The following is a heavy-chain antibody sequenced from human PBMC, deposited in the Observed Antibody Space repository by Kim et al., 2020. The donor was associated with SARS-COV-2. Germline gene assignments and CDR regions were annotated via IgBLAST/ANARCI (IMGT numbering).Heavy chain of an antibody. V-gene: IGHV3-30*02. CDR3: AKVKGRKQWLELGAFDI. J-gene: IGHJ3*02. Sequence: VKGRFTISRDNSKNTLYLQMNSLRAEDTAVYYCAKVKGRKQWLELGAFDIWGQGTMVTVSS. D-gene: IGHD6-19*01.